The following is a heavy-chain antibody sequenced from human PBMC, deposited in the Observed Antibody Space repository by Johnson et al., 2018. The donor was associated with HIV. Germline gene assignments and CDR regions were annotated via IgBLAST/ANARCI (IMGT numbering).Heavy chain of an antibody. CDR2: IRYDGSNN. J-gene: IGHJ3*02. Sequence: QVQLVESGGGVVQPGRSLRLSCAASGFTFSSYGMHWVRQAPGKGLEWVAFIRYDGSNNYYADSVKGRFTISRDNSKNTLYLQMDSLRAEDTAVYYCAKDRGVWIEDDAFEIWCQGKMVTVSS. CDR1: GFTFSSYG. V-gene: IGHV3-30*02. D-gene: IGHD3-10*01. CDR3: AKDRGVWIEDDAFEI.